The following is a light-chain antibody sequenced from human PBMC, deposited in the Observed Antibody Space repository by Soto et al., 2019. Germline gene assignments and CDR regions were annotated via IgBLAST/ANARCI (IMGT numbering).Light chain of an antibody. CDR2: DAS. J-gene: IGKJ1*01. V-gene: IGKV1-5*01. Sequence: DIQMTQSPSTLSASVGDRVTITCRASQSISSWLARYQQKPGKAPKLLIYDASSLESGVPPRFSGSGSGTKFTLSIASLQPDDFATYYCQQYETFSGTFGPGTKV. CDR3: QQYETFSGT. CDR1: QSISSW.